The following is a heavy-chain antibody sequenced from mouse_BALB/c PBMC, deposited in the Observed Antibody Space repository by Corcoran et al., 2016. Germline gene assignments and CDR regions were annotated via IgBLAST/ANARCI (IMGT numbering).Heavy chain of an antibody. CDR2: INTYTGEP. CDR1: GYTFTNYG. Sequence: QIQLVQSGPELKKPGETVQISCKASGYTFTNYGMNWVKQAPGKGLKWMGWINTYTGEPTYADDFKGRFAFSLETSASTAYLQINNRKNEDTATYFCAREPYAMDYWGQGTAVTASS. J-gene: IGHJ4*01. CDR3: AREPYAMDY. V-gene: IGHV9-3-1*01.